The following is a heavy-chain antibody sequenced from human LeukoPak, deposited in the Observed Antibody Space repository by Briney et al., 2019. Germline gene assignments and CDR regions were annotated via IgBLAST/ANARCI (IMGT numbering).Heavy chain of an antibody. J-gene: IGHJ4*02. CDR1: GGSISSYY. CDR3: AREDGDY. V-gene: IGHV4-4*07. CDR2: IYTSGRT. Sequence: SETLSLTCTVSGGSISSYYWSWTRQPAGKGLEWLGRIYTSGRTNYNPPLKSRVTMSVDTYKNQFSLKLSSVTAADTAVYYCAREDGDYWGQGTLVTVSS.